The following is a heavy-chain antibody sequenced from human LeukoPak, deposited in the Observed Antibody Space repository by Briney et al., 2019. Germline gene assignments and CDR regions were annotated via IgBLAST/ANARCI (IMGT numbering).Heavy chain of an antibody. D-gene: IGHD6-13*01. V-gene: IGHV3-30*02. CDR1: GFTFSSYS. J-gene: IGHJ6*03. CDR2: IRYDGSNK. CDR3: AKVFGLSSSWYYYYYYMDV. Sequence: PGGSLRLSCAASGFTFSSYSMNWVRQAPGKGLEWVAFIRYDGSNKYYADSVKGRFTISRDNSKNTLYLQMNSLRAEDTAVYYCAKVFGLSSSWYYYYYYMDVWGKGTTVTVSS.